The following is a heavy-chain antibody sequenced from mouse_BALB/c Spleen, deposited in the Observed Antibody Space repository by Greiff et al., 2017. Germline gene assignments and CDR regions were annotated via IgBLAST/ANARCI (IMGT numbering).Heavy chain of an antibody. J-gene: IGHJ2*01. V-gene: IGHV5-4*02. CDR2: ISDGGSYT. Sequence: EVMLVESGGGLVKPGGSLKLSCAASGFTFSDYYMYWVRQTPEKRLEWVATISDGGSYTYYPDSVKGRFTISRDNAKNNLYLQMSSLKSEDTAMYYCARDTYGYDRGFDYWGQGTTLTVSS. CDR3: ARDTYGYDRGFDY. D-gene: IGHD2-2*01. CDR1: GFTFSDYY.